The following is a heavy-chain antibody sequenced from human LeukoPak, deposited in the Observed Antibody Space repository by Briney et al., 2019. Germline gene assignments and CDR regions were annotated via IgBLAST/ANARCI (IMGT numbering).Heavy chain of an antibody. CDR1: GFTFSTYW. CDR2: IKQDGNEK. D-gene: IGHD2-8*01. V-gene: IGHV3-7*03. J-gene: IGHJ4*02. CDR3: AKGSYATYYVDY. Sequence: GGSLRLSCAASGFTFSTYWMSWVRQAPGKGPEWVANIKQDGNEKYYVESVKGRFTISRDNTKDSLFLQMNSLRAEDTAVYYCAKGSYATYYVDYWGQGTLVTVSS.